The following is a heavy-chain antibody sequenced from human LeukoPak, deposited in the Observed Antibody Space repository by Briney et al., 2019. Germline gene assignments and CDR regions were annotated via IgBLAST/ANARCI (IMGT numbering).Heavy chain of an antibody. CDR3: ARARYCSGGSCYRPLRYYYYMDV. Sequence: ASVKVSCKVSGYSLSELFTHWVRQAPGKGLEWMGGFDPEDGEPMYAQKFQGRVTMTEDTSTYTAYMELRSLRSEDTAVYYCARARYCSGGSCYRPLRYYYYMDVWGKGTTVTVSS. J-gene: IGHJ6*03. D-gene: IGHD2-15*01. CDR1: GYSLSELF. V-gene: IGHV1-24*01. CDR2: FDPEDGEP.